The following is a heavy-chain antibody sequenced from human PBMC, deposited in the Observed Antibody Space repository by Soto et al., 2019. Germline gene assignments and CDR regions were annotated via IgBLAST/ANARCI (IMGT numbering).Heavy chain of an antibody. J-gene: IGHJ6*02. Sequence: SETLSLTCTVSGGSISSGDYYWSWIRQPPGKGLEWIGYIYYSGSTYYNPSLKSRVTISVDTSKNQFSLKLSSVTAADTAVYYCARDINWNYQVDYYYYYGMDVWGQGTTVTVSS. V-gene: IGHV4-30-4*01. CDR2: IYYSGST. D-gene: IGHD1-7*01. CDR3: ARDINWNYQVDYYYYYGMDV. CDR1: GGSISSGDYY.